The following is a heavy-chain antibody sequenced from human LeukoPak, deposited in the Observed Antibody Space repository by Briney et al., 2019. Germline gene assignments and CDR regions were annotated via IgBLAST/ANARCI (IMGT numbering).Heavy chain of an antibody. CDR3: ARDILTGYYLFDY. V-gene: IGHV3-30*03. J-gene: IGHJ4*02. CDR1: GFTFSSYG. D-gene: IGHD3-9*01. CDR2: ISYDGSNK. Sequence: PGGSLRLSCAASGFTFSSYGMHWVRQAPGKGLEWVAVISYDGSNKYYADSVKGRFTISRDNAKNSLYLQMNSLRAEDTAVYYCARDILTGYYLFDYWGQGTLVTVSS.